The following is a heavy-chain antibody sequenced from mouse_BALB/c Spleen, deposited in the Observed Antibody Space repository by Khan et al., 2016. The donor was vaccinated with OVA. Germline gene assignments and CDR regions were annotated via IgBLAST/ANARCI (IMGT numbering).Heavy chain of an antibody. CDR2: VDPFSGGT. V-gene: IGHV1S135*01. J-gene: IGHJ3*01. D-gene: IGHD2-2*01. CDR3: TRHGYVAWFTY. CDR1: GYSFTSYY. Sequence: EVQLQESGPELMKPGASVKISCKASGYSFTSYYLHWVMQSHGESLEWIGYVDPFSGGTTYNQKFKGKATLTVDKSSSTAYMHFSNLTSEDSAVYYCTRHGYVAWFTYWGQGTLVTVSA.